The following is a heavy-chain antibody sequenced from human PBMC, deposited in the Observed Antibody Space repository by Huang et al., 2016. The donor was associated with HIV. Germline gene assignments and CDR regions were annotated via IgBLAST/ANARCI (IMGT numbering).Heavy chain of an antibody. CDR2: VYQSGCT. CDR1: GDFISSTNYY. D-gene: IGHD6-13*01. J-gene: IGHJ4*02. Sequence: QLQLQESGPGQVKPSETLSLTCTVSGDFISSTNYYWGWIRQSPGKGLEGVGGVYQSGCTNYNPSLKSRVSLSVDTSRNQCSLRLNSVTAADTAVYYCASQHIGAAATWFWGRGTQVAVSS. V-gene: IGHV4-39*01. CDR3: ASQHIGAAATWF.